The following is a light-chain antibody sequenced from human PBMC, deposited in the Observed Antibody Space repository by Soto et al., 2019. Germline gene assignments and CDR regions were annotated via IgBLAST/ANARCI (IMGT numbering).Light chain of an antibody. J-gene: IGKJ1*01. CDR2: GAS. CDR1: QGIGNA. Sequence: AIPITHSPGSVXSSXLGRVTTAXXASQGIGNALGWYQQKPGKPPKVLIYGASNLQSGVQPRFSGSGSGTDFTLAISSLQPEDSATYYCLQDINYPWTFGEGTKVDNK. CDR3: LQDINYPWT. V-gene: IGKV1-6*01.